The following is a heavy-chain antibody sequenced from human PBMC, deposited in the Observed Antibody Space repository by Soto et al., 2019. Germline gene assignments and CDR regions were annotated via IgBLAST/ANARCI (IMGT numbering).Heavy chain of an antibody. J-gene: IGHJ3*01. D-gene: IGHD3-16*01. CDR1: GFSLTATGEG. CDR2: IFWDDDK. CDR3: STQRVYFITLGEPSAIGEDFDV. Sequence: QITLTETGPTLVKPTQTLTLTCTFSGFSLTATGEGVGWIRQPPGKALEWLGVIFWDDDKRYSPSLRGRLTVTQDHSQNPVVLSLENLGPLGKATYFWSTQRVYFITLGEPSAIGEDFDVWGQGTVVTVSA. V-gene: IGHV2-5*02.